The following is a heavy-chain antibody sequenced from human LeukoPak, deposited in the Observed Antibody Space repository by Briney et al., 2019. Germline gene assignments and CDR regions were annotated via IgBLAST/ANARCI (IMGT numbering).Heavy chain of an antibody. Sequence: GGSLRLSCAASGFTFSSYSMNWVRRAPGKGLEWVSSISSSSSYIYYADSVKGRFTISRDNAKNSLYLQMNSLRAEDTAVYYCAREEMATDAFDVWGQGTMVTVSS. D-gene: IGHD5-24*01. CDR1: GFTFSSYS. CDR3: AREEMATDAFDV. V-gene: IGHV3-21*01. J-gene: IGHJ3*01. CDR2: ISSSSSYI.